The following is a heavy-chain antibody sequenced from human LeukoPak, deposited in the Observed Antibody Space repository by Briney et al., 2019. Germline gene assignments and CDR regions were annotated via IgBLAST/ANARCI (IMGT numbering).Heavy chain of an antibody. CDR1: GYTLTELS. Sequence: ASVKVSCKVSGYTLTELSMHWVRQAPGEGLVWMGGFDPEDGETIYAQKFQGRVTMTEDTSTDTAYMELSSLRSEDTAVYYCATKLRYFDWSTFDYWGQGTLVTVSS. D-gene: IGHD3-9*01. CDR3: ATKLRYFDWSTFDY. V-gene: IGHV1-24*01. J-gene: IGHJ4*02. CDR2: FDPEDGET.